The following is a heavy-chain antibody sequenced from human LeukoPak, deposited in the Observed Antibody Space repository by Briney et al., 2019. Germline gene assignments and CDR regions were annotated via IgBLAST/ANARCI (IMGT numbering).Heavy chain of an antibody. CDR3: ARTVEMATDKDAFDI. V-gene: IGHV3-21*01. J-gene: IGHJ3*02. D-gene: IGHD5-24*01. Sequence: GGSLRHSCAASGFTFSSYSMNWVRQAPGKGLEWVSSISRGSSYRFYADSMKGRFTISRDNAKNSLYLQMNSLRAEDTAVYYCARTVEMATDKDAFDIWGQGTMVTVSS. CDR2: ISRGSSYR. CDR1: GFTFSSYS.